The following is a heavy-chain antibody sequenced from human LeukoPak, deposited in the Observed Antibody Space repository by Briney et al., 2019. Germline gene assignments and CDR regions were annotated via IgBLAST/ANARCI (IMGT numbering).Heavy chain of an antibody. J-gene: IGHJ4*02. CDR3: ARGRYYDSSGYYYRDY. Sequence: SETLSLTCAVYGGSFSGYYWSWIRQPPGKGLEWIGEINHSGSTNYNPSLKSRVTISVDTSKNQFSLKLSSVTAADTAVYYCARGRYYDSSGYYYRDYWGLGTLVTVSS. D-gene: IGHD3-22*01. CDR2: INHSGST. CDR1: GGSFSGYY. V-gene: IGHV4-34*01.